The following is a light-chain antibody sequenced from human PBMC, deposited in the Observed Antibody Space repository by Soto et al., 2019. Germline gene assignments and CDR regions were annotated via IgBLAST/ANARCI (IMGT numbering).Light chain of an antibody. V-gene: IGKV3-20*01. Sequence: TVLTQSPGTLYFSPGERATLSCRASQSVDNNHVAWYQQRRGLPPRLLIYGASNRATGIPDRFSGSGSGTDFTLTISSLQSEDFAVYYCQQYDNWPLTFGGGTKV. CDR1: QSVDNNH. CDR3: QQYDNWPLT. CDR2: GAS. J-gene: IGKJ4*01.